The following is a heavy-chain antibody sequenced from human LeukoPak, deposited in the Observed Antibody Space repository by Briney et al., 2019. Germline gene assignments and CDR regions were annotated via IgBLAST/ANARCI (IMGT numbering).Heavy chain of an antibody. V-gene: IGHV4-59*01. Sequence: SETLSLTCTVSGCSIGSYYWSWLRQPPGKGLEWIGYIYYSGSTNYNPSLKSRVTISIDTSKNQFSLKLSSVTAADTAVYYCARRDCSSASCSFDYWGQGTLVTVSS. CDR3: ARRDCSSASCSFDY. CDR2: IYYSGST. J-gene: IGHJ4*02. CDR1: GCSIGSYY. D-gene: IGHD2-2*01.